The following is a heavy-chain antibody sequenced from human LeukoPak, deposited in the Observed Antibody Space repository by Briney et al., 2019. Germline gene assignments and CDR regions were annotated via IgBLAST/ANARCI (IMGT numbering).Heavy chain of an antibody. J-gene: IGHJ4*02. CDR3: ASTRIAAAGNQIFDY. CDR1: GYTFTSYG. V-gene: IGHV1-18*01. CDR2: ISAYNGNT. Sequence: GASVKVSCKAPGYTFTSYGISWVRQAPGQGLEWMGWISAYNGNTNYAQKLQGRVTMTTDTSTSTAYMELRSLRSDDTAVYYCASTRIAAAGNQIFDYWGQGTLVTVSS. D-gene: IGHD6-13*01.